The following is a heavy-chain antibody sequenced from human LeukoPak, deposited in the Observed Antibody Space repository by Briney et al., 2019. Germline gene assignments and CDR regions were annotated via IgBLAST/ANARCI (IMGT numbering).Heavy chain of an antibody. D-gene: IGHD5-12*01. CDR3: AIGPPYGGYSD. J-gene: IGHJ4*02. V-gene: IGHV3-23*01. CDR1: GFTFTTYA. CDR2: INGSGGRT. Sequence: PGGSLRLSCAASGFTFTTYAMTWVRQAPGKGPEWVSTINGSGGRTYYADSLKGRVTISRDNSKNTLYLQMNSLRVEDTAVYYCAIGPPYGGYSDWDQGTLVTVSS.